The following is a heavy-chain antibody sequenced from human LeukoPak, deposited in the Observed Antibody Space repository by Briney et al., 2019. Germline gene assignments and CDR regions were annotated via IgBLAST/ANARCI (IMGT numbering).Heavy chain of an antibody. V-gene: IGHV3-48*01. Sequence: GGSLRLSCAASGFTFSTYSMNWVRQAPGKGLEWVSYISSIGSTIHYADSVKGRFTISRDNAKSSLYLQMNSLRAEDTALYYCAKGFYGDYGSFDYWGQGTLVTVSS. D-gene: IGHD4-17*01. CDR3: AKGFYGDYGSFDY. CDR2: ISSIGSTI. CDR1: GFTFSTYS. J-gene: IGHJ4*02.